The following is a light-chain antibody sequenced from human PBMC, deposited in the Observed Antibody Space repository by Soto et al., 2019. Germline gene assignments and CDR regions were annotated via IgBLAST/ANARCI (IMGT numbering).Light chain of an antibody. CDR1: RDDIGAYDY. J-gene: IGLJ2*01. CDR2: EVT. Sequence: TRTQPGTVSESHGQRITISCAGTRDDIGAYDYVSWYQQHPGNAPKLLVNEVTNRASGVSDRFSGSKSGNTASLTISGLQAEDEADHYCNSYTNRSEVVFGGGPKLTV. V-gene: IGLV2-14*01. CDR3: NSYTNRSEVV.